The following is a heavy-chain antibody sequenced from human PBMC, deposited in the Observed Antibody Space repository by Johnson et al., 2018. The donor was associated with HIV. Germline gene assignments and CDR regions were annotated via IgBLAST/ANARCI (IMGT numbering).Heavy chain of an antibody. CDR1: GFTFNNYW. Sequence: VQLVESGGLVQPGGSLRLSCAASGFTFNNYWMSWVRQGPGKGLEWVANIKQDGSEKYYVDSVKGRFTISRDNAKNSLYLQMNSLRAEDTAVYYCARDVGNLAYCGGDCYSDAFDIWGQGTMVTVSS. J-gene: IGHJ3*02. D-gene: IGHD2-21*01. CDR2: IKQDGSEK. V-gene: IGHV3-7*01. CDR3: ARDVGNLAYCGGDCYSDAFDI.